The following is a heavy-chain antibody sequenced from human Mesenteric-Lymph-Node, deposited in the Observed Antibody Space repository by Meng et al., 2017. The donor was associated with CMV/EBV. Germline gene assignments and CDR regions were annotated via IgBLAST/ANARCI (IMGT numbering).Heavy chain of an antibody. D-gene: IGHD2-2*02. Sequence: GESLKISCAASGFTFSSYSMNWVRQAPGKGLEWVSSISSSSTYIDYADSVKGRFTISRDNAKNSVFLQMNSLRAEDTAVYYCARDLPYCSGSNCYTGGDYWGQGTLVTVSS. J-gene: IGHJ4*02. V-gene: IGHV3-21*01. CDR3: ARDLPYCSGSNCYTGGDY. CDR1: GFTFSSYS. CDR2: ISSSSTYI.